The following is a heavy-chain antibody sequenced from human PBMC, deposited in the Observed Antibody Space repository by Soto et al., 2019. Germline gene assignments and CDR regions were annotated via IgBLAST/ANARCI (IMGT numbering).Heavy chain of an antibody. CDR2: VSGSGMST. CDR3: ARVQVQDLENIFVY. Sequence: EVQLLESGGGLVQPGGPLRLSCTASGFSFSNYVMSWVRQAPGRGLEWVSAVSGSGMSTFYADSVKGRFIISRDNSKNTLFLQVNSLKAEDTAVYFCARVQVQDLENIFVYWGQGTLVTVSS. V-gene: IGHV3-23*01. CDR1: GFSFSNYV. J-gene: IGHJ4*02. D-gene: IGHD3-3*01.